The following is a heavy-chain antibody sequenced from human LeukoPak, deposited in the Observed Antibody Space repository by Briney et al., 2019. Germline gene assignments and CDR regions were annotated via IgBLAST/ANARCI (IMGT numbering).Heavy chain of an antibody. CDR1: GFSLSNYI. CDR3: AREGKTYSSSWYRFDY. D-gene: IGHD6-13*01. V-gene: IGHV3-66*01. Sequence: GESLRLSCVASGFSLSNYIMSWVRQAPGKGLEWVSVIYSGGSTYYADSVKGRFTISRDNSKNTLYLQMNSLRAEDTAVYYCAREGKTYSSSWYRFDYWGQGTLVTVSS. J-gene: IGHJ4*02. CDR2: IYSGGST.